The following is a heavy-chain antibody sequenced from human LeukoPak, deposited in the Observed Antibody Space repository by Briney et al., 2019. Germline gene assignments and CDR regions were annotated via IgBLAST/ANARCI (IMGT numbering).Heavy chain of an antibody. CDR1: GFTFSSYA. CDR3: AKFEDYHFWINLFDY. J-gene: IGHJ4*02. CDR2: ISGSGGST. V-gene: IGHV3-23*01. D-gene: IGHD3-3*01. Sequence: GGSLRLSCAASGFTFSSYAMSWVRQAPGKGLEWVSAISGSGGSTYYADSVKGRFTISRDNSKNTLYLQMNSLRAEDTAVYYCAKFEDYHFWINLFDYWGQGTLVTVSS.